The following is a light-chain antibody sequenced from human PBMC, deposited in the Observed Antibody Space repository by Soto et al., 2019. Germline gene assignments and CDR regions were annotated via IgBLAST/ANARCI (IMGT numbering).Light chain of an antibody. CDR2: SND. V-gene: IGLV1-44*01. Sequence: QSVLTQSPSASGTPGQRVSISCSGSTSNIGTNTVSWYQHVPGTAPKLLIYSNDQRPSAVPGRFSGSKSGTSASLDSSGRLSEDEADYYCATWDDSLNVVFGGGTKVTVL. CDR1: TSNIGTNT. J-gene: IGLJ2*01. CDR3: ATWDDSLNVV.